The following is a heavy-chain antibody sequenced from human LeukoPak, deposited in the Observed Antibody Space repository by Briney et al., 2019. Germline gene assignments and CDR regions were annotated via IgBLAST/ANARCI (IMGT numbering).Heavy chain of an antibody. Sequence: SETLSLTCTVSGGSISSYYWSWIRQPPGKGLEWIGYIYYSESTNYNPSLKSRVTISVDTSKNQFSLKLSSVTAADSAVYYCARSLLWFGEWGQGTLVTVSS. CDR1: GGSISSYY. J-gene: IGHJ1*01. CDR2: IYYSEST. V-gene: IGHV4-59*01. CDR3: ARSLLWFGE. D-gene: IGHD3-10*01.